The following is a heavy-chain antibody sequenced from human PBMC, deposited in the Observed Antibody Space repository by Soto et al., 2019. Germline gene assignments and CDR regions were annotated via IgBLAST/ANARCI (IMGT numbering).Heavy chain of an antibody. Sequence: PGGSLRLSCAASGFTFSSYSMNWVRQAPGKGLEWVSSISSSSSYIYYADSVKGRFTISRDNAKNSLYLQMNSLRAEDTAVYYCARALGGQSTRYSYSPDQPWGYYYYGMDVWGQGTTVTVSS. CDR1: GFTFSSYS. J-gene: IGHJ6*02. CDR2: ISSSSSYI. D-gene: IGHD5-18*01. CDR3: ARALGGQSTRYSYSPDQPWGYYYYGMDV. V-gene: IGHV3-21*01.